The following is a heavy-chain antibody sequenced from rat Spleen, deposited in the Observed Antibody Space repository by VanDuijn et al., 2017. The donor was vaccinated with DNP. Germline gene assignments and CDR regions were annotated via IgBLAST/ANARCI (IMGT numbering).Heavy chain of an antibody. CDR1: GFSLTNYG. J-gene: IGHJ2*01. CDR2: ISRAGNI. Sequence: QVQLKESGPGLVQPSQTLSLTCTVSGFSLTNYGVSWVRQPPGKGLEWISAISRAGNIYYNSGLKSRLSISRDTYKSQVFLKMNRLQTEDTAIYFCTRDVPSYLDYWGQGIMVTVSS. CDR3: TRDVPSYLDY. V-gene: IGHV2S8*01.